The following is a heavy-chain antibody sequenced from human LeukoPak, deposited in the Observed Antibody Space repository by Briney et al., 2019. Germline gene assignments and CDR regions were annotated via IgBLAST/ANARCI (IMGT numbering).Heavy chain of an antibody. CDR3: AKTSLPDPSGHYYYMDV. CDR2: IYSGGST. CDR1: EFSVGSNY. Sequence: GGSLRLSCAASEFSVGSNYMTWVRQAPGKGLEWVSLIYSGGSTYYADSVKARFTISRDSSQNTVSLQLNNLRIEDTALYYCAKTSLPDPSGHYYYMDVWGKGTTVTVSS. J-gene: IGHJ6*03. V-gene: IGHV3-66*02. D-gene: IGHD3-3*01.